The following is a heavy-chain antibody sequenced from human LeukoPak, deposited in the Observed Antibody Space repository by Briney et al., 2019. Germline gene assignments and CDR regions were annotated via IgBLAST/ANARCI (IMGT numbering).Heavy chain of an antibody. D-gene: IGHD5-18*01. CDR3: ARVDTAMVTDY. Sequence: PSETLSLTCTVSGGSISSYYWSWIRQPAGKGLEWIGRIYTSGSTNYNPSLKSRVTISVGKSKNQFSLKLSSVTAADTAVYYCARVDTAMVTDYWGKGTLVTVSS. V-gene: IGHV4-4*07. J-gene: IGHJ4*02. CDR2: IYTSGST. CDR1: GGSISSYY.